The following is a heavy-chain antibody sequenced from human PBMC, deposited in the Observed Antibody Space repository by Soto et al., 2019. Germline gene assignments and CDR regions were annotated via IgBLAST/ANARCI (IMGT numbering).Heavy chain of an antibody. CDR1: VGTFSSYA. CDR2: IIPIFGTA. V-gene: IGHV1-69*01. CDR3: ARGVESSSWYLVSWFDP. J-gene: IGHJ5*02. Sequence: QVQLVQSGAEVKKPGSSVKVSCKASVGTFSSYAISWVRQAPGQGLEWMGGIIPIFGTANYAQKFQGRVTITADESTSTAYMELSSLRSEDTAVYYCARGVESSSWYLVSWFDPWGQGTLVTVSS. D-gene: IGHD6-13*01.